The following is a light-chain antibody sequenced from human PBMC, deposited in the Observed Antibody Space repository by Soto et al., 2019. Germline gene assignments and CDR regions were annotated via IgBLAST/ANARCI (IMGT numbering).Light chain of an antibody. J-gene: IGKJ2*01. CDR2: DAS. CDR1: QNISVW. CDR3: QQYDSSAPT. V-gene: IGKV1-5*01. Sequence: DIQMTQSPSTLSASVGDGVTITCRASQNISVWWAWYQQRPGKAPKFLIYDASSLETGVPSRVSGSGAGTEFTLTIRSLQPDEFATYYCQQYDSSAPTCGQGTKLEIK.